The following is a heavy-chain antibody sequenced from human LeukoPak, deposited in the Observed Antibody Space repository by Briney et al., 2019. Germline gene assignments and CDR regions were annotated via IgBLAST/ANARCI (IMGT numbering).Heavy chain of an antibody. CDR2: INHGGST. J-gene: IGHJ4*02. V-gene: IGHV4-34*01. CDR3: ARAVPGYFDY. CDR1: GGSFSGYY. Sequence: PSETLSLTCAVYGGSFSGYYWSWIRQPPGKGLEWIGEINHGGSTNYNPSLKSRVTISVDTSKNQFSLKLSSVTAADTAVYYCARAVPGYFDYWGQGTLVTVSS.